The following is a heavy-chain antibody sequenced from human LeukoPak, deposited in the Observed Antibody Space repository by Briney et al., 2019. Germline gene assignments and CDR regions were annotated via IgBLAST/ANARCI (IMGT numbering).Heavy chain of an antibody. J-gene: IGHJ5*02. CDR3: ARASGNEGWFDP. CDR1: GYTFTSYY. CDR2: MNPISGNT. Sequence: ASVKVSCKASGYTFTSYYIHWVRQAPGQGLEWMGWMNPISGNTGYAQKFQGRVTMTRDTSISTAYMELSSLRSDDTAMYYCARASGNEGWFDPWGQGTLVTVSS. D-gene: IGHD1-1*01. V-gene: IGHV1-8*02.